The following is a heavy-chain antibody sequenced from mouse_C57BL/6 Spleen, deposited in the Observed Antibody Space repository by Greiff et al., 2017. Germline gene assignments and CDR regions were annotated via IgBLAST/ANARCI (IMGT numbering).Heavy chain of an antibody. Sequence: VQLQQSGAELVRPGASVTLSCKASGYTFTDYEMHWVKQTPVHGLEWIGAIDPETGGTAYNQKFKGKAILTADKSSSTAYMELRSLTSEDSSVYYCTKGGWLLPYAMDYWGQGTSVTVSS. V-gene: IGHV1-15*01. J-gene: IGHJ4*01. D-gene: IGHD2-3*01. CDR3: TKGGWLLPYAMDY. CDR2: IDPETGGT. CDR1: GYTFTDYE.